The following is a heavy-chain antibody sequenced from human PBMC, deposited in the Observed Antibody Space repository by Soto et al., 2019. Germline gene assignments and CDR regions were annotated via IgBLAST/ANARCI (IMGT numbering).Heavy chain of an antibody. CDR3: AIEVLWYRYFDY. CDR2: MSYDGTTK. CDR1: GFIFSNYV. V-gene: IGHV3-30-3*01. J-gene: IGHJ4*02. Sequence: QVQLVESGGGVVQPGRSLRLSCAASGFIFSNYVIYWVRQAPGKGLEWVAFMSYDGTTKYYADSVKGRFTISRDNSKNTLYLQMNNLRPEDTGVYYCAIEVLWYRYFDYWGQGPLVTVYS. D-gene: IGHD2-15*01.